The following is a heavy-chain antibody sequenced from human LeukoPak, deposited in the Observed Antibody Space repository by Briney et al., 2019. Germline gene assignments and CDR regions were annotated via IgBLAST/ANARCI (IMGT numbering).Heavy chain of an antibody. CDR2: INHSGST. D-gene: IGHD3-22*01. CDR1: GGSFSGYY. V-gene: IGHV4-34*01. CDR3: ARGQWLPVYDF. J-gene: IGHJ4*02. Sequence: SETLSLTCAVYGGSFSGYYWSWIRQPPGKGLEWIGEINHSGSTNYNPSLNSRVTISVDTSKNHFSLKLSSVTAADTAVYYCARGQWLPVYDFWGQGILVTVSS.